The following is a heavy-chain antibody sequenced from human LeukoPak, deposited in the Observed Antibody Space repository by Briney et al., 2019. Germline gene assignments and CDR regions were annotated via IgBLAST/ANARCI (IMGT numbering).Heavy chain of an antibody. CDR1: SFTFSSDA. V-gene: IGHV3-23*01. J-gene: IGHJ5*02. CDR2: ITGSGSGT. D-gene: IGHD3-16*01. CDR3: ARVGGTAYISRGWFDT. Sequence: PGGSLRLSCAASSFTFSSDAMTWVRQAPGKGLEWVSGITGSGSGTYYADSVKGRFTISRDSSKNTLYLQMNSLRVEDTAIYYCARVGGTAYISRGWFDTWGQGTLVTVSS.